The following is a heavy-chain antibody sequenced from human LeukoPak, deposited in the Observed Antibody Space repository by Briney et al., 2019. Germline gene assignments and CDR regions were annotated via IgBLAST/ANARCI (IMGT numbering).Heavy chain of an antibody. CDR3: AKGSGYDWRDYYYGMDV. Sequence: GGSLRLSCAASGFTFSSYAMSWVRQAPGKGLEWVSAISGSGGSTYYADSVKGRFTISRDNSKNTLYLQMNSLRAEDTAVYYCAKGSGYDWRDYYYGMDVWGQGTTVTVSS. CDR1: GFTFSSYA. CDR2: ISGSGGST. V-gene: IGHV3-23*01. D-gene: IGHD5-12*01. J-gene: IGHJ6*02.